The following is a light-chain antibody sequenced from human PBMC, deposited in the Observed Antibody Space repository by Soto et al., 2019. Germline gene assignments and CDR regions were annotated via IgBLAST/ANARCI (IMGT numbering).Light chain of an antibody. Sequence: QSALTQPASVSGSPGQSVTISCTGTSSDVGAYNLVSWYQQYPGKAPKLMIYEVSNRPSGVSNRFSGSKSGNTASLTISGLQAEDEADYYCSSYTSSSTQVFGTGTKVTVL. V-gene: IGLV2-14*01. CDR3: SSYTSSSTQV. J-gene: IGLJ1*01. CDR1: SSDVGAYNL. CDR2: EVS.